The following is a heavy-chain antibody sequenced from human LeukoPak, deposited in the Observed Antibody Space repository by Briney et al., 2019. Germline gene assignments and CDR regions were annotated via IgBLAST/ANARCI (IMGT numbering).Heavy chain of an antibody. CDR2: ISSSRSTI. CDR3: AREGDSSSWYFDY. V-gene: IGHV3-48*02. J-gene: IGHJ4*02. CDR1: GFTFSSYS. Sequence: TGGSLRLSCAASGFTFSSYSMKWVRQAPGKGLEWVSYISSSRSTIYYADSVKGRFTISRDNAKNSLYLQMNSLRDEDTAVYYCAREGDSSSWYFDYWGQGTLVTVSS. D-gene: IGHD6-13*01.